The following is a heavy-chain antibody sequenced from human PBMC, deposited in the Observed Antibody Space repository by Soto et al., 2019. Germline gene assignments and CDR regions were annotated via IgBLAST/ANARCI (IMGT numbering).Heavy chain of an antibody. V-gene: IGHV1-69*13. CDR3: ARDEYYYDSSGYYFEHGMDV. Sequence: GASVKVSCKASGGTFSSYAISWVRQAPGQGLEWMGGIIPIFGTANYAQKFQGRVTITADESTSTAYMELSSLRSEDTAVYYCARDEYYYDSSGYYFEHGMDVWGQGTTVTVSS. CDR2: IIPIFGTA. CDR1: GGTFSSYA. J-gene: IGHJ6*02. D-gene: IGHD3-22*01.